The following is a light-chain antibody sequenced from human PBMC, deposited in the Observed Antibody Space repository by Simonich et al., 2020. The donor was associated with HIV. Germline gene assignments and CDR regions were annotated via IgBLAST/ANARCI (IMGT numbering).Light chain of an antibody. CDR3: CSYAGSTTLV. V-gene: IGLV2-23*02. CDR2: EVS. CDR1: SSDVGSYYL. Sequence: QSALTQPASVSGSPGQSITISCPGTSSDVGSYYLVSWYQQHPGKAPKLMIFEVSKRPSGVSNRFAGSKSGNTASLTISGLQAEDESDYYCCSYAGSTTLVFGGGTKLTVL. J-gene: IGLJ3*02.